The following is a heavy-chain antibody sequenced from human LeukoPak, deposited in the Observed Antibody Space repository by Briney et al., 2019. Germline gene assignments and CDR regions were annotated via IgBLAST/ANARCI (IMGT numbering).Heavy chain of an antibody. J-gene: IGHJ5*02. CDR2: IYPGDSDT. D-gene: IGHD3-10*01. CDR3: ARHLSRTMVRGVRNWFDP. CDR1: GYSFTSYW. V-gene: IGHV5-51*01. Sequence: GESLKISCKGSGYSFTSYWIGWVRQMPGKGLEWMGVIYPGDSDTRYSPSFQGQVTISADKSISTAYLQWSSLKASDTAMCYCARHLSRTMVRGVRNWFDPWGQGTLVTVSS.